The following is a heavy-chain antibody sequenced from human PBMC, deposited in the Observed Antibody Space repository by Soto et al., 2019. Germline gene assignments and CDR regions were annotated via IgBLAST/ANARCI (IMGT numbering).Heavy chain of an antibody. CDR3: AKDDMDYYYYGMDV. CDR2: ISGSGGST. J-gene: IGHJ6*02. Sequence: EVQLLESGGGLVQPGGSPRLSCAASGFTFSSYAMSWVRQAPGKGLEWVSAISGSGGSTYYADSVKGRFTISRDNSKNTLYLQMNSLRAEDTAVYYCAKDDMDYYYYGMDVWGQGTTVTVSS. D-gene: IGHD2-15*01. CDR1: GFTFSSYA. V-gene: IGHV3-23*01.